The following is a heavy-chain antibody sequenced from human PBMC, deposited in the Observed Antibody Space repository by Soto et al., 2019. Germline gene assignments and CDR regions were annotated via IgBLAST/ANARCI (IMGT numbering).Heavy chain of an antibody. CDR1: GGSISSGDYY. J-gene: IGHJ4*02. D-gene: IGHD5-18*01. Sequence: QVQLQESGPGLVKPSQTLSLTCTVSGGSISSGDYYWSWHRPPPGKGLEWIGYFYYSASTYYHPTHKRRTTISVDTSKNQFSLKLCAVTAADTAVYYCASNSYGYTVFDYWGQGTLVTVSS. CDR2: FYYSAST. V-gene: IGHV4-30-4*01. CDR3: ASNSYGYTVFDY.